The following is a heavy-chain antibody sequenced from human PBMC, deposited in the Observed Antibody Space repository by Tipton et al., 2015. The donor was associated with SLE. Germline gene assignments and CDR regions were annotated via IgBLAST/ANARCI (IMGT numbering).Heavy chain of an antibody. CDR1: GGSFSGYY. J-gene: IGHJ4*02. D-gene: IGHD1-26*01. V-gene: IGHV4-34*01. Sequence: LSLTCAVYGGSFSGYYWSWIRQPPGKGLEWIGEINHSGSTNYNPSLKSRVTISVDTSKNQFSLKLSSVTAADTAVYYCARERAGALGYWGQGTLVTVSS. CDR2: INHSGST. CDR3: ARERAGALGY.